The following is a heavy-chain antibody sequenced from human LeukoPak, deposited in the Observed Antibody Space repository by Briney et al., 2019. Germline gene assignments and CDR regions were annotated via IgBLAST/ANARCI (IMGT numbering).Heavy chain of an antibody. CDR2: MNPNSGNT. Sequence: ASVKVSCKASGYTFTTYDINWVRQAPGQGLEWMGWMNPNSGNTGYAQKFQGRVTITRNTSISTAYMELSSLRSEDTAVYYCARGESSSSDNWFDPWGQGTLVTVSS. V-gene: IGHV1-8*03. J-gene: IGHJ5*02. D-gene: IGHD6-13*01. CDR1: GYTFTTYD. CDR3: ARGESSSSDNWFDP.